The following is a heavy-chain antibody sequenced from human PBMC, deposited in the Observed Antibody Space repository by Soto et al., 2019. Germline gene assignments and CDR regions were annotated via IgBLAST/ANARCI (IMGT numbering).Heavy chain of an antibody. CDR1: GFTFSDYG. D-gene: IGHD6-19*01. CDR3: AKVSSTVWYLNGLDT. Sequence: GGSLRLSCAGSGFTFSDYGLNWVRQAPGKGLEWVAVISYEGSEEYYADPVNGRFTISRHNYKNTLFLQMNSLRPEDTALYYCAKVSSTVWYLNGLDTWGQGILVTVSS. J-gene: IGHJ5*02. CDR2: ISYEGSEE. V-gene: IGHV3-30*18.